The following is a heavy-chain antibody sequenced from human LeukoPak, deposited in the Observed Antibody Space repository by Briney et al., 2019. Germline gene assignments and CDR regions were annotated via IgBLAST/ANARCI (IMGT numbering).Heavy chain of an antibody. CDR3: AKDSFSHCSSTSCYTFNWFDP. V-gene: IGHV3-30*02. D-gene: IGHD2-2*02. J-gene: IGHJ5*02. CDR1: GFTFSSYG. CDR2: IRYDGSNK. Sequence: PGGSLRLSCAASGFTFSSYGMHWVRQAPGKGLEWVAFIRYDGSNKYYADSVKGRLTISRDNSKNTLYLQMNSLRAEDTAVYYCAKDSFSHCSSTSCYTFNWFDPWGQGTLVTVSS.